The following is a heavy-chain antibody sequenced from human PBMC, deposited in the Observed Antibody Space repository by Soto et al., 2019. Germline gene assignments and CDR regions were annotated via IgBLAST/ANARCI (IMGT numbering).Heavy chain of an antibody. Sequence: SETLSLTCAVYGGSFSGYYWSWIRQPPGKGLEWIGEINHSGSTNYNPSLKSRVTISVDTSKNQFSLKLSSVTAADTAVYYCARGRGYCSGGSCYSWNYYYYYMDVWGKGTTDTVSS. D-gene: IGHD2-15*01. CDR1: GGSFSGYY. CDR3: ARGRGYCSGGSCYSWNYYYYYMDV. J-gene: IGHJ6*03. CDR2: INHSGST. V-gene: IGHV4-34*01.